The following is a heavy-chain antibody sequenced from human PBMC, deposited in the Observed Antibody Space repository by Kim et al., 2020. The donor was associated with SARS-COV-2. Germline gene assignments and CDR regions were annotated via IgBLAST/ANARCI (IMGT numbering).Heavy chain of an antibody. CDR2: ISSGKRT. D-gene: IGHD6-13*01. Sequence: SETLSLTCTVSGGSVSSRTYSWGWIRQPPGKGLEWLGRISSGKRTYYNPSLESRVTMSLDASKNQFSLRLNSLTAADTAVYYCARLGDSNVFLDYWGQGALGTVSS. CDR3: ARLGDSNVFLDY. CDR1: GGSVSSRTYS. V-gene: IGHV4-39*01. J-gene: IGHJ4*02.